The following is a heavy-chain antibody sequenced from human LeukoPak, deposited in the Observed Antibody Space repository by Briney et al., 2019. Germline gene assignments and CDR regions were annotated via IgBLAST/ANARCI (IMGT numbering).Heavy chain of an antibody. D-gene: IGHD3-3*01. V-gene: IGHV3-23*01. Sequence: PGGSLRLSCAASGFTFSSYSMNWVRQAPGKGLEWVSAISGSGGSTYYADSVKGRFTISRDNSKNTLYLQMNSLRAEDTAVYYCAKDRLSRFGVVIILDFGYWGQGTLVTVSS. CDR1: GFTFSSYS. CDR2: ISGSGGST. CDR3: AKDRLSRFGVVIILDFGY. J-gene: IGHJ4*02.